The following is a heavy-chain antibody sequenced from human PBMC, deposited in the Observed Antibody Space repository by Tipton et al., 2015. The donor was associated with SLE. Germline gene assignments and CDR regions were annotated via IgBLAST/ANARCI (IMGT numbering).Heavy chain of an antibody. CDR3: ARDELVVIPPVLTYYYGMDV. Sequence: LRLSCTVSGGSISRGNYYWSWIRQYPGKGLEWIGHIYSIGRTHYNPSLKSRIIISQDTSKNQFSLKLSSVTAADTAVYFCARDELVVIPPVLTYYYGMDVWGQGTTVTVSS. D-gene: IGHD2-2*01. J-gene: IGHJ6*02. V-gene: IGHV4-31*03. CDR1: GGSISRGNYY. CDR2: IYSIGRT.